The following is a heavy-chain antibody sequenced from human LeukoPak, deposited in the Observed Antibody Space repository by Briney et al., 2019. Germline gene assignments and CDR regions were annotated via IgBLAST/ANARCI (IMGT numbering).Heavy chain of an antibody. CDR3: ARDVDYYYYMDV. D-gene: IGHD2-15*01. J-gene: IGHJ6*03. Sequence: PSETLSLTCAVYGGSFSGYYWSWIRQPPGKGLEWIGEINHSGSTNYNPSLKSRVTVSVDTSKNQFSLKLSSVTAADTAVYYCARDVDYYYYMDVWGKGTTVTVSS. V-gene: IGHV4-34*01. CDR2: INHSGST. CDR1: GGSFSGYY.